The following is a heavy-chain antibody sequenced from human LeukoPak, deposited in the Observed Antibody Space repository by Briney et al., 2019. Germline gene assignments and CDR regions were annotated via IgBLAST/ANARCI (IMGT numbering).Heavy chain of an antibody. D-gene: IGHD6-13*01. V-gene: IGHV4-30-4*01. CDR2: IYYSGST. Sequence: SETLSLTCTVSGGSISSGDYYWSWIRQPPGKGLEWIGYIYYSGSTYYNPSLKSRVTISVDTSKNQFSLKLSSVTAADTAVYYCARGVAAAGTWWFDPWGQGTLVTAST. J-gene: IGHJ5*02. CDR1: GGSISSGDYY. CDR3: ARGVAAAGTWWFDP.